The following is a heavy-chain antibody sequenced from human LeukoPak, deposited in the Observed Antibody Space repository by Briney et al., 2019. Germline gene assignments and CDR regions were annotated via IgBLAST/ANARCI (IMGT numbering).Heavy chain of an antibody. CDR1: GGSFSGYY. Sequence: SETLSLTCAVYGGSFSGYYWSWIRQPPGKGLEWIGEINHSGSTNYNPSLKSRVTISVDTSKNQFSLKLSSVTAADTAVYYCARGYYDFWSGYYPYYYYYYMDVWGKGTTVTVSS. CDR2: INHSGST. J-gene: IGHJ6*03. D-gene: IGHD3-3*01. CDR3: ARGYYDFWSGYYPYYYYYYMDV. V-gene: IGHV4-34*01.